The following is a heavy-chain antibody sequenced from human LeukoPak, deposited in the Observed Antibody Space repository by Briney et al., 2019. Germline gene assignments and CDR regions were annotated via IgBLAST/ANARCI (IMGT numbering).Heavy chain of an antibody. CDR2: IWYDGSDK. V-gene: IGHV3-33*03. J-gene: IGHJ6*02. CDR3: AKNVLRFLESDGMDV. D-gene: IGHD3-3*01. Sequence: HPGGSLRLSCAASGFTFSSFGMHWVRQAPGKGLEWVAVIWYDGSDKKYADSVKGRFTISRDNSKNTLYLQMNSLRAEDTAVYYCAKNVLRFLESDGMDVWGQGTTVTVSS. CDR1: GFTFSSFG.